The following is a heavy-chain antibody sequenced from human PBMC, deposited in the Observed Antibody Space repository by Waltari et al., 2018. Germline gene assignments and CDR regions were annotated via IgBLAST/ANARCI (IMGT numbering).Heavy chain of an antibody. V-gene: IGHV1-24*01. CDR3: ATGAPLVPAYYYYMDV. Sequence: QVQLVQSGAEVKKPGASVKVSCKVSGYTLTELSMHWVRQAPGKGLEWMGGFDHEDGETIYAQKFQGRVTMTEDTSTDTAYMELSSLRSEDTAVYYCATGAPLVPAYYYYMDVWGKGTTVTVSS. CDR2: FDHEDGET. J-gene: IGHJ6*03. CDR1: GYTLTELS. D-gene: IGHD2-2*01.